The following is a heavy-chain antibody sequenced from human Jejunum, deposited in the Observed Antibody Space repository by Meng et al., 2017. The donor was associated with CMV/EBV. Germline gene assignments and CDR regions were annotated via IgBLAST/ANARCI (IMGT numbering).Heavy chain of an antibody. CDR3: AREGYQRWFDP. D-gene: IGHD6-25*01. J-gene: IGHJ5*02. V-gene: IGHV3-21*01. CDR2: ISSSNTYI. Sequence: CAAAGFTFNDYTMNWVRQAPGKGLEWVSSISSSNTYIYYADSVKGRFTISRDNAKNSLYLQMNNLRADDTAVYYCAREGYQRWFDPWGQGTLVTVSS. CDR1: GFTFNDYT.